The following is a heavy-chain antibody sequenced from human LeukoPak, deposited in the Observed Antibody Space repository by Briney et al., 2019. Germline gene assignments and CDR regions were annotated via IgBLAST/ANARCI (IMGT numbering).Heavy chain of an antibody. V-gene: IGHV3-53*01. Sequence: GGSLRLSCAASGFTVSSNYMSWVRQAPGKGLEWVSVIYSGGSTYYADSVKGRFTIPRDNSKNTLYLQMNSLRAEDTAVYYCASAITMVRGVISEWGQGTLVTVSS. CDR2: IYSGGST. CDR1: GFTVSSNY. J-gene: IGHJ4*02. CDR3: ASAITMVRGVISE. D-gene: IGHD3-10*01.